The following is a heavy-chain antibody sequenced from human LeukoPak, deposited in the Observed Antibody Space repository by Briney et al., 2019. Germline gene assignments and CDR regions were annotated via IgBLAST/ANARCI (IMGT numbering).Heavy chain of an antibody. J-gene: IGHJ4*02. V-gene: IGHV1-69*13. D-gene: IGHD6-13*01. CDR1: GGTFSSYA. CDR3: ARSVPGIAAAGIDY. Sequence: SVKVSCKASGGTFSSYAISWVRQAPGQGLEWMGGIIPIFGTANYAQKFQGRVTITADESTSTAYMELSSLRSEDTAVYYCARSVPGIAAAGIDYWGQGTLGTVSS. CDR2: IIPIFGTA.